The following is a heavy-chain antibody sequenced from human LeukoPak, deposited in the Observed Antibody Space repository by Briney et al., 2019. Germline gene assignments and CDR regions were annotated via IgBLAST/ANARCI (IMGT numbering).Heavy chain of an antibody. V-gene: IGHV4-59*01. CDR1: GGSISSYY. D-gene: IGHD6-6*01. Sequence: PSETLSLTCTVSGGSISSYYWRWIRQPPGKGLEWIGYIYYSGSTNYNPSLKSRVTISVDTSKNQFSLKLSSVTAADTAVYYCARGGGSSSVYYYYYYMDVWGKGTTVTVSS. CDR2: IYYSGST. J-gene: IGHJ6*03. CDR3: ARGGGSSSVYYYYYYMDV.